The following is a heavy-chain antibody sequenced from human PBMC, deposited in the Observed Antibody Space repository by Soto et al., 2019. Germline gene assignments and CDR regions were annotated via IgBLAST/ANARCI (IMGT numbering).Heavy chain of an antibody. D-gene: IGHD2-2*01. CDR2: IYPGDSDT. Sequence: GESLKISCKGSGYSFTSYWIGWVRQMPGKGLDWMGIIYPGDSDTRYSPSFQGQVTISADKSISTAYLQWSSLKASDTAMYYCARSSSRIVPAALGKNAFDIWGQGTMVTVSS. J-gene: IGHJ3*02. CDR3: ARSSSRIVPAALGKNAFDI. CDR1: GYSFTSYW. V-gene: IGHV5-51*01.